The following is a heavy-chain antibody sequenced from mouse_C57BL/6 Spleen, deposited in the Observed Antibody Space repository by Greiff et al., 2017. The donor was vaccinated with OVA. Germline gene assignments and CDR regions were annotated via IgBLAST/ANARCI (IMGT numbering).Heavy chain of an antibody. CDR3: ARRGYINYFDY. CDR2: IDPEDGET. J-gene: IGHJ2*01. CDR1: GFTIKDYY. D-gene: IGHD1-1*01. V-gene: IGHV14-2*01. Sequence: VQLQQSGAELVKPGASVKLSCTASGFTIKDYYMHWVKQRTEQGLEWIGRIDPEDGETKYAPKFPGKATITATTSSNTDYLQLSSLTSEDTGVYYCARRGYINYFDYWGQGTTLTVSS.